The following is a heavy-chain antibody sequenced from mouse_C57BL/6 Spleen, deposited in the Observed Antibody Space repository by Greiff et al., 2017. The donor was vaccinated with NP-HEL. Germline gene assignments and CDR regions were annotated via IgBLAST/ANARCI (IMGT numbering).Heavy chain of an antibody. D-gene: IGHD1-1*01. J-gene: IGHJ2*01. CDR3: ARQRATVKDY. Sequence: EVKLVESGGDLVKPGGSLKLSCAASGFTFSSYGMSWVRQTPDKRLEWVATISSGGSYTYYPDSVKGRFTISRDNAKNTLYLQMSSLKSEDTAMYYCARQRATVKDYWGQGTTLTVSS. CDR1: GFTFSSYG. V-gene: IGHV5-6*02. CDR2: ISSGGSYT.